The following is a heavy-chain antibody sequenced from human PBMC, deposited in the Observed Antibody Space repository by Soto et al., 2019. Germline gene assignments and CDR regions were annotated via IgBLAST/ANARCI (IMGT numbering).Heavy chain of an antibody. CDR2: IYHSGST. CDR3: ARLLRLYYFDY. J-gene: IGHJ4*02. D-gene: IGHD4-17*01. V-gene: IGHV4-30-2*01. CDR1: GGSISSGGYS. Sequence: KPSETLSLTXAVSGGSISSGGYSWSWIRQPPGKGLEWIGYIYHSGSTYYNPSLKSRVTISVDRSKNQFSLKLSSVTAADTAVYYCARLLRLYYFDYWGQGTLVTVSS.